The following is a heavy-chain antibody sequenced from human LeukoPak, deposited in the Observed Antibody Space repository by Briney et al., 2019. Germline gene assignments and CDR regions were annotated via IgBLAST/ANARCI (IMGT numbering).Heavy chain of an antibody. J-gene: IGHJ6*03. D-gene: IGHD3-3*01. CDR3: AKSGNIYYMDV. CDR2: IHYSGST. CDR1: GGSISSYY. V-gene: IGHV4-59*01. Sequence: PSETLSLTRSVSGGSISSYYWNWIRQPPGKGLEWIGNIHYSGSTNYNPSLKSRVTISVDTSKNQFSLKLSSVTAADTAVYYCAKSGNIYYMDVWGKGTTVTVSS.